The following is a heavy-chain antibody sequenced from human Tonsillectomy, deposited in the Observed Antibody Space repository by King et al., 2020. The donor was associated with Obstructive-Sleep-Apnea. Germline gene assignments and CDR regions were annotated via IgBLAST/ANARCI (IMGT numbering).Heavy chain of an antibody. CDR2: IYYSGST. CDR1: GGSISSGGYY. D-gene: IGHD5-18*01. Sequence: MQLQESGPGLVKPSQTLSLTCTVSGGSISSGGYYWSWIRQHPGKGLEWIGYIYYSGSTYYNPSLKSRVTISVDTSKNQFSLKLSSVTAADTAVYYCARVGYSYGPQSYYFDYWGQGNLVTVSS. V-gene: IGHV4-31*03. J-gene: IGHJ4*02. CDR3: ARVGYSYGPQSYYFDY.